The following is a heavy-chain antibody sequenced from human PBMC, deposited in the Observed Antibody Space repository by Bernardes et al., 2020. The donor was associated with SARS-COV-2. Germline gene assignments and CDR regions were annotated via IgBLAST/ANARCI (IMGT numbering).Heavy chain of an antibody. V-gene: IGHV1-18*04. Sequence: SVKVSCKASGYTFKSYNINWLRQAPGQGLEWMGWISPYRGDTDYAQKFQGRVTMTTDTSTSTAYMELRSLRPDDTAIYYCARPGYSSSFYRENFGLDVWGQGTTVTVSS. CDR1: GYTFKSYN. CDR2: ISPYRGDT. J-gene: IGHJ6*01. CDR3: ARPGYSSSFYRENFGLDV. D-gene: IGHD2-2*03.